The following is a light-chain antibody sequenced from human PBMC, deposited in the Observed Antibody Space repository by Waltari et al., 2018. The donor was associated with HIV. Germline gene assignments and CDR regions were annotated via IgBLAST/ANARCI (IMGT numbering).Light chain of an antibody. CDR1: QSLLQTNTYNY. Sequence: DIVMSQSPLYLAVTPGEPASISCKSTQSLLQTNTYNYLDWYLQKPGQSPKLLIYLGAARASGVPDRFSGSGSGTDFTLEITRVEAEDVGVYYCMQALQTPYTFGQGTNLDI. J-gene: IGKJ2*01. V-gene: IGKV2-28*01. CDR3: MQALQTPYT. CDR2: LGA.